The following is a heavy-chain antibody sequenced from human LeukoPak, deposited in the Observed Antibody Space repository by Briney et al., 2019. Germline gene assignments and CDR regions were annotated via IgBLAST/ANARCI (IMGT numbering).Heavy chain of an antibody. D-gene: IGHD3-10*01. CDR3: ARLEAGGSGDY. J-gene: IGHJ4*02. CDR2: IHYSGST. CDR1: SGSINTSIYY. V-gene: IGHV4-39*01. Sequence: PSETLSLTCSVSSGSINTSIYYWGWIRQPPGKGLEWIGSIHYSGSTYYNPSLKSRVTISVDTSKNQFSLKLSSVTAADTSIYYCARLEAGGSGDYWGQGTLVTVSS.